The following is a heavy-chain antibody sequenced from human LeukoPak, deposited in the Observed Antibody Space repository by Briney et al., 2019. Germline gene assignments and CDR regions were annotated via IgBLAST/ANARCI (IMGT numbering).Heavy chain of an antibody. V-gene: IGHV3-23*01. CDR2: ISGSGGST. J-gene: IGHJ4*02. D-gene: IGHD4-17*01. CDR1: GFTFSSYA. Sequence: GGSLRLSCAASGFTFSSYAMSWVRQAPGKGLEWVSAISGSGGSTYYADSVKGRFTISRDNSKNTLYLQMNSLRAEDTVVYYCAKGITKTYGDYYFDYWGQGTLVTVSS. CDR3: AKGITKTYGDYYFDY.